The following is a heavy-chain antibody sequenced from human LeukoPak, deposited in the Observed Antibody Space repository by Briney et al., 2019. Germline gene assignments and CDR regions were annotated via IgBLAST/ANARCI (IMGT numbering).Heavy chain of an antibody. CDR3: AGADYFDSRGNPVLFEH. CDR2: IFDSGTT. Sequence: SQTLSLTCTVSGGSLSSGDYCWSWIRQVPGKGLEWIGYIFDSGTTHYNPSLKSRVSISVDTSKNQFSLKLKSLTAADTAVYYCAGADYFDSRGNPVLFEHWGQGTLVTVSS. V-gene: IGHV4-31*03. J-gene: IGHJ4*02. D-gene: IGHD3-22*01. CDR1: GGSLSSGDYC.